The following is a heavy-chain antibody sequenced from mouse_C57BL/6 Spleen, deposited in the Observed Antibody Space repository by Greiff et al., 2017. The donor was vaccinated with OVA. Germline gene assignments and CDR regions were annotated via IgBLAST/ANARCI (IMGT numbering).Heavy chain of an antibody. CDR3: ARAGSSGLYAMDY. V-gene: IGHV1-50*01. J-gene: IGHJ4*01. Sequence: VQLQQPGAELVKPGASVKLSCKASGYTFTSYWMQWVKQRPGQGLEWIGEIDPSDSYTNYNQKFKGKATLTVDTSSSTAYMQLSSLTSEDSAVYYCARAGSSGLYAMDYWGQGTSVTVSS. CDR1: GYTFTSYW. CDR2: IDPSDSYT. D-gene: IGHD3-2*02.